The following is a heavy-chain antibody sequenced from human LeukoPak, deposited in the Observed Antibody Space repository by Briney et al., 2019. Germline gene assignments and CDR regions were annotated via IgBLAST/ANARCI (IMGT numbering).Heavy chain of an antibody. CDR3: VSDMNTVTTCYLQF. Sequence: GGSLRLSXAASGFTFSSYSMNWVCQAPGKGLEWVSSISRTSRHKYYSDSVKGRFTISRDDAENSLFLQMDSLRAEDTAIYYCVSDMNTVTTCYLQFWGQGTLVTVSS. CDR1: GFTFSSYS. V-gene: IGHV3-21*01. J-gene: IGHJ1*01. CDR2: ISRTSRHK. D-gene: IGHD1-1*01.